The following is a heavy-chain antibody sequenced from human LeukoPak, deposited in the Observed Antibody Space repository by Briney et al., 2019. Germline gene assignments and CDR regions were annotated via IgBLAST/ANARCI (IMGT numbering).Heavy chain of an antibody. CDR1: GGSITTDY. Sequence: SETLSLTCTVSGGSITTDYWGRIRQPPGKGLEWIGYIFYSGSAHYNPSLESRLTISLDTSRNQLSLRLTSVTAADTAVYYCAGQGTSGFYYFDYWGLGTLVTVSS. D-gene: IGHD1/OR15-1a*01. J-gene: IGHJ4*02. CDR3: AGQGTSGFYYFDY. V-gene: IGHV4-59*08. CDR2: IFYSGSA.